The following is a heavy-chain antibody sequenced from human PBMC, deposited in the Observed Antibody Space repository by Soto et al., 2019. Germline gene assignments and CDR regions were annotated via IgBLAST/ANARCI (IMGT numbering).Heavy chain of an antibody. D-gene: IGHD3-3*02. V-gene: IGHV1-69*12. CDR2: IIPLFRTP. Sequence: QAQLVQSGAEVKKPGSSVKVSCKASGGTFSNYAISWVRQAPGQGLEWMGGIIPLFRTPDYSQKFQGRVRITADESTSTAYMELSSLRSEDTAVYYCAREKDRRQLGGNYYYAMDVWGQGTTVTVSS. J-gene: IGHJ6*02. CDR1: GGTFSNYA. CDR3: AREKDRRQLGGNYYYAMDV.